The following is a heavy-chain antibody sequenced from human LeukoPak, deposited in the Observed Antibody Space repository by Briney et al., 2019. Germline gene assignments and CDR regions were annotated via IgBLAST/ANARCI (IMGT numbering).Heavy chain of an antibody. CDR1: GFTFRSYG. CDR3: ARDLYADYVWGSFDY. J-gene: IGHJ4*02. CDR2: IWYDGSKK. V-gene: IGHV3-33*01. Sequence: GGSLRLSCAASGFTFRSYGMHWVRQAPGKGLEWVALIWYDGSKKYYADSVKGRFTIPRDNSKNTLYLQMNSLRAEDTAVYYCARDLYADYVWGSFDYWGQGTLVTVSS. D-gene: IGHD3-16*01.